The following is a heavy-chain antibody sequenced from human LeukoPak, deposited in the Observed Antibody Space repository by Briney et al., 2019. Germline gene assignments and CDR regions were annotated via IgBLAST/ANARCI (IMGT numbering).Heavy chain of an antibody. CDR2: ISSSSSYI. D-gene: IGHD1-26*01. Sequence: PGGSLRLSCAASGFTFSSYSMNWVRQAPGKGLEWVSSISSSSSYIYYADSVKGRFTISRDNAKNSLYLQMNSLRAEDTAVYYLAKDPYSGSYWSSYYYGMDGWGQGTTVTVSS. V-gene: IGHV3-21*01. CDR1: GFTFSSYS. CDR3: AKDPYSGSYWSSYYYGMDG. J-gene: IGHJ6*02.